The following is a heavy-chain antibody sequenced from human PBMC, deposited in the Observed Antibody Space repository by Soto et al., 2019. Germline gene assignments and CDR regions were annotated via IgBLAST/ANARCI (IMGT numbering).Heavy chain of an antibody. J-gene: IGHJ4*02. D-gene: IGHD3-16*01. CDR2: ISATGGGT. Sequence: PGGSLRLSCAASGFKYSNYGMSWVRQAPGKGLEWVSLISATGGGTYYADSVKGRFTISRENSHNTLYLQVHSLTAEDTAVYYCAKDRRAGGNSAFYFDFWGQGAQVNVSS. CDR3: AKDRRAGGNSAFYFDF. V-gene: IGHV3-23*01. CDR1: GFKYSNYG.